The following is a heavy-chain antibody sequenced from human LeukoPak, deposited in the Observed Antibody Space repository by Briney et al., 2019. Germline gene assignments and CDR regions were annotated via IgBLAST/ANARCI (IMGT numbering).Heavy chain of an antibody. J-gene: IGHJ4*02. Sequence: GGSLRLSCAASGFTFSSYSMNWVRQAPGKGLEWVSSISSSSSYIHYADSVKGRLTISRDNAKNSLYLQMNSLRAEDTAVYYCARDMGRIAVAGHLLSYWGQGILVTVSS. V-gene: IGHV3-21*01. CDR1: GFTFSSYS. D-gene: IGHD6-19*01. CDR3: ARDMGRIAVAGHLLSY. CDR2: ISSSSSYI.